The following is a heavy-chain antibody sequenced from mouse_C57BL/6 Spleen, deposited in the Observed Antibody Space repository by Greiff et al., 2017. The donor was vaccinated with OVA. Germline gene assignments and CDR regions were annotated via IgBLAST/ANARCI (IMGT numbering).Heavy chain of an antibody. Sequence: DVHLVESGGGLVKPGGSLKLSCAASGFTFSDYGMHWVRQAPEKGLEWVAYISSGSSTIYYADTVKGRFTISRDNAKNTLFLQMTSLRSEDTAMYYCARNRLPYWYFDVWGTGTTVTVSS. J-gene: IGHJ1*03. V-gene: IGHV5-17*01. CDR3: ARNRLPYWYFDV. CDR2: ISSGSSTI. D-gene: IGHD2-14*01. CDR1: GFTFSDYG.